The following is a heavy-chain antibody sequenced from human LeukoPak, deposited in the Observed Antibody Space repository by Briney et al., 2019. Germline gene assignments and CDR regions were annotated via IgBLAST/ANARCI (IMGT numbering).Heavy chain of an antibody. D-gene: IGHD7-27*01. CDR3: ARLLKNGGTYYYYMDV. CDR1: GGSISSSSYY. J-gene: IGHJ6*03. Sequence: PSETLSLTCTVSGGSISSSSYYWGWIRQPPGKGLEWIGSIYYSGSTYYNPSLKSRVTISVDTSKNQFSLKLSSVTAADTAVYYCARLLKNGGTYYYYMDVWGKGTTVTISS. CDR2: IYYSGST. V-gene: IGHV4-39*01.